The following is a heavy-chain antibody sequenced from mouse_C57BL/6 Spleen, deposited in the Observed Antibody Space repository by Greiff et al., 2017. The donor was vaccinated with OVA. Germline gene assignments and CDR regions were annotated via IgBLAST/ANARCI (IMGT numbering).Heavy chain of an antibody. CDR1: GFSFTSYG. J-gene: IGHJ4*01. CDR3: AKRSALYAMDY. V-gene: IGHV2-9*01. Sequence: QVQLKESGPGLVAPSQSLSITCTVSGFSFTSYGVDWVRQPPGQGLEWLGVIWGGGSTNYNSALMSRLSISKDNAKSQVFLKMNRLQTDDTAMYYGAKRSALYAMDYWGQGTSVTVSS. CDR2: IWGGGST.